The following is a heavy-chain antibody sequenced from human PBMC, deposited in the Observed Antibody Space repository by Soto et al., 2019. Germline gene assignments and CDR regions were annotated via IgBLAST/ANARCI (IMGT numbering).Heavy chain of an antibody. CDR3: ARGGDYGNYYGMDV. CDR2: INQRGST. CDR1: GGSFSGYY. V-gene: IGHV4-34*01. Sequence: QVQLQQWGAGLLKPSETLSLTCAVYGGSFSGYYWSWIRQPPGRGLEWIGEINQRGSTNYNPSLKRRVIIAVDTSKNQFARKVSSVTAADTAVYYWARGGDYGNYYGMDVWGQGSTVTVCS. D-gene: IGHD4-17*01. J-gene: IGHJ6*02.